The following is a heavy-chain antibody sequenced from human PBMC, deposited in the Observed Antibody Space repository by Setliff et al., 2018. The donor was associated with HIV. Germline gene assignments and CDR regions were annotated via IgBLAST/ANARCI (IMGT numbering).Heavy chain of an antibody. Sequence: SETLSLTCTVSGGSISSYYWSWIRQPPGRGLEWIGHIYIGSTNYNPSLKSRVTISADTSKNQFSLKLSSVTAADTAVYYCARTYSSSWYSSHLWVDYWGQGTLVTVSS. J-gene: IGHJ4*02. D-gene: IGHD6-13*01. CDR3: ARTYSSSWYSSHLWVDY. V-gene: IGHV4-4*08. CDR1: GGSISSYY. CDR2: IYIGST.